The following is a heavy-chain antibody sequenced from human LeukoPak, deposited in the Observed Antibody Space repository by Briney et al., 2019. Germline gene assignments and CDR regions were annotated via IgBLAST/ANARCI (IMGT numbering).Heavy chain of an antibody. Sequence: SETLSLTCTVSGGSISSYYWSWIRQPPGKGLEWIGYIYYSGSTNYNPSLKSRVTISVDTSKNQFSLKPSSVTAADTAVYYCAISSGAMVRGVAYFDYWGQGTLLSVSS. CDR2: IYYSGST. V-gene: IGHV4-59*01. J-gene: IGHJ4*02. CDR3: AISSGAMVRGVAYFDY. D-gene: IGHD3-10*01. CDR1: GGSISSYY.